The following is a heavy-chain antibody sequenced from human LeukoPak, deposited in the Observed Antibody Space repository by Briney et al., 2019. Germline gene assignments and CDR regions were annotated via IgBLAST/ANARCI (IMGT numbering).Heavy chain of an antibody. D-gene: IGHD3-10*01. Sequence: GASVKVSCKVSGYTLTELSIHWVRQAPGKGLEWMGGFDPEDGETIYAQKFQGRVTMTEDTSTDTAYMELSSLRSEDTAVYYCATARGDMVWGVILSNWFDPWGQGTLVTVSS. CDR1: GYTLTELS. CDR3: ATARGDMVWGVILSNWFDP. J-gene: IGHJ5*02. V-gene: IGHV1-24*01. CDR2: FDPEDGET.